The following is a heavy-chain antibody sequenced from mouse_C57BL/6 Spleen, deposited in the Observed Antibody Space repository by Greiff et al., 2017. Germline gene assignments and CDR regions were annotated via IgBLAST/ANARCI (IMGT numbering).Heavy chain of an antibody. CDR1: GYTFTNYW. Sequence: VKLMESGAELVRPGTSVKMSCKASGYTFTNYWIGWAKQRPGHGLEWIGDIYPGGGYTNYNEKFKGKATLTADKSSSTAYMQFSSLTSEDSAIYYCARYYDYDGYYFDYWGQGTTLTVSS. CDR3: ARYYDYDGYYFDY. V-gene: IGHV1-63*01. CDR2: IYPGGGYT. D-gene: IGHD2-4*01. J-gene: IGHJ2*01.